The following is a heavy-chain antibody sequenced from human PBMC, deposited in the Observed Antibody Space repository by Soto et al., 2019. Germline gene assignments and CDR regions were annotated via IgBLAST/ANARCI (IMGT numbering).Heavy chain of an antibody. CDR1: GYTFTSYG. Sequence: ASVKVSCKASGYTFTSYGISWVRQAPGQGLEWMGWINSYNGNTNYAQKLQGRVTMTTDTSTSTAYMELRSLRSDDTAVYYCAREPVDGIWFDPWGQGTLVTVSS. V-gene: IGHV1-18*01. J-gene: IGHJ5*02. CDR2: INSYNGNT. D-gene: IGHD6-19*01. CDR3: AREPVDGIWFDP.